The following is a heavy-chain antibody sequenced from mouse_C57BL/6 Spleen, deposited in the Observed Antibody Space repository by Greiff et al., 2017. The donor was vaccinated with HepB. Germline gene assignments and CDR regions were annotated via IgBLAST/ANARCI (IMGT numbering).Heavy chain of an antibody. J-gene: IGHJ3*01. Sequence: VQLQQSGAELVRPGASVKLSCTASGFNIKDDYMHWVKQRPEQGLEWIGWIDPEIGDTEYASKFQGKATITADTSSNTAYLQLSSLTSEDTAVYYCTTPYYSNSAWFAYWGQGTLVTVSA. V-gene: IGHV14-4*01. CDR1: GFNIKDDY. D-gene: IGHD2-5*01. CDR2: IDPEIGDT. CDR3: TTPYYSNSAWFAY.